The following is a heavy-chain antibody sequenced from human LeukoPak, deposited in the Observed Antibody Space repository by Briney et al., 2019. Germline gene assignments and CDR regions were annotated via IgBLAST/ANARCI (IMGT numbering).Heavy chain of an antibody. V-gene: IGHV2-5*02. CDR2: IYWDDEN. CDR3: VHDTVQYGFGV. J-gene: IGHJ3*01. Sequence: SGPTLVNPTQTLTLTCAFSGFSLSTTGVGVGWIRQPPGKALEWLALIYWDDENRYSPSLKSRLTITKDTSKNQVVLTMTNMDPVDTATYYCVHDTVQYGFGVRGQGTMVTVSS. D-gene: IGHD4-17*01. CDR1: GFSLSTTGVG.